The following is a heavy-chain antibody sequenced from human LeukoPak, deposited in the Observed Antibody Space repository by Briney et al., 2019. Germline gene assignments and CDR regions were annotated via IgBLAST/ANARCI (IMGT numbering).Heavy chain of an antibody. D-gene: IGHD3-10*01. CDR1: GGSISSSSYY. Sequence: PSETLSLTCTVSGGSISSSSYYWGWIRQPPGKGLEWIGSIYYSGSTYYNPSLKSRVTISVDTSKNQFSLKLSSVTAADTAVYYCARLLNMVRDRYYYYGMDVWGQGTTVTVSS. V-gene: IGHV4-39*01. J-gene: IGHJ6*02. CDR2: IYYSGST. CDR3: ARLLNMVRDRYYYYGMDV.